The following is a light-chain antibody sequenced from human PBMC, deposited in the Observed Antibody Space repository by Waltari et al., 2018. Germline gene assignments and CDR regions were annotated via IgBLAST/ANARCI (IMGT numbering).Light chain of an antibody. Sequence: SYELTQPSSVSVSPGQTARITCSGDVLGKKFIRWFQQKPGQAPVLLIFRDSERPSGIPGRFSGSSSGTTVTLTISGAQVEDEADYYCFTVDDNSRRLFGGGTKLTVL. CDR3: FTVDDNSRRL. CDR2: RDS. J-gene: IGLJ2*01. V-gene: IGLV3-27*01. CDR1: VLGKKF.